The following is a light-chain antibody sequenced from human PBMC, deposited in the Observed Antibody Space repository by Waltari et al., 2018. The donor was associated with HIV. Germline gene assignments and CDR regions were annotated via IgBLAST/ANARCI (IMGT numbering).Light chain of an antibody. Sequence: SYVLTQSPSVSVSPGQTARITCSGDTLSKQYVYWYQQKSGQATVLVMYRDKERPSGIPERFSGSSSGTTVTLTISGVQAEDEADYYCQSADITGTDVMFGGGTKLTVL. CDR3: QSADITGTDVM. CDR1: TLSKQY. J-gene: IGLJ3*02. V-gene: IGLV3-25*03. CDR2: RDK.